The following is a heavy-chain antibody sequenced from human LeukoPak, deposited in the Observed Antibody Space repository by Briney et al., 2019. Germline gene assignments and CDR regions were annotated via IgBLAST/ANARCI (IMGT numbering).Heavy chain of an antibody. CDR3: ARARTRLWGATTGYFDY. CDR2: ISSSSYI. Sequence: PGGSLRLSCAASGFTFSSYSMNWVRQAPGKGLEWVSSISSSSYIYYADSVKGRFTISRDNAKNSLYLQMNSLRAEDTAVYYCARARTRLWGATTGYFDYWGQGTLVTVSS. J-gene: IGHJ4*02. V-gene: IGHV3-21*01. CDR1: GFTFSSYS. D-gene: IGHD1-26*01.